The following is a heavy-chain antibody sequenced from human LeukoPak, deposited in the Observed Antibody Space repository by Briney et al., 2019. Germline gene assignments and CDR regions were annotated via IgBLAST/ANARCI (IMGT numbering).Heavy chain of an antibody. Sequence: SVKVSCKASGGTFSSYAISRVRQAPGQGLEWMGGIIPIFGTANYAQKFQGRVTITADESTSTAYVELSSLRSEDTAVYYCARGVVVVPAATAGSNWFDPWGQGTLVTVSS. CDR2: IIPIFGTA. D-gene: IGHD2-2*01. V-gene: IGHV1-69*13. CDR3: ARGVVVVPAATAGSNWFDP. CDR1: GGTFSSYA. J-gene: IGHJ5*02.